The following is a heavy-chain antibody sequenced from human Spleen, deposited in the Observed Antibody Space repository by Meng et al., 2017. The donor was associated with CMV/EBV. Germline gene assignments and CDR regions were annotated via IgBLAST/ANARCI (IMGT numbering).Heavy chain of an antibody. J-gene: IGHJ6*02. Sequence: SVKVSCKASGYTFTSYGISWVRQAPGQGLEWMGGIIPIFGTANYAQKFQGRVTITTDESTSTAYMELSSLRSEDTAVYYCARRYCSSTSCADYYGMDVWGQGTTVTVSS. CDR3: ARRYCSSTSCADYYGMDV. V-gene: IGHV1-69*05. CDR1: GYTFTSYG. CDR2: IIPIFGTA. D-gene: IGHD2-2*01.